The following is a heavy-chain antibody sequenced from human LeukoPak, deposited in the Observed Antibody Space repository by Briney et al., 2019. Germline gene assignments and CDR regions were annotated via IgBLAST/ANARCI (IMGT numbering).Heavy chain of an antibody. D-gene: IGHD3-10*01. Sequence: SETLSLTCTVSGGSISSYYWSWIRQPAGKGLEWIGRIYTSVSTNYNPSLKSRVTMSVDTSKNQFSLKLSSVTAADTAVYYCARDFKWFGESYHYYYMDVWGKGTTVTVSS. V-gene: IGHV4-4*07. J-gene: IGHJ6*03. CDR1: GGSISSYY. CDR3: ARDFKWFGESYHYYYMDV. CDR2: IYTSVST.